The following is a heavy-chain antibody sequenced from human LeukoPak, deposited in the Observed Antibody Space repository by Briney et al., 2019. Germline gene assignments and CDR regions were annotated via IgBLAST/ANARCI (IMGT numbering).Heavy chain of an antibody. CDR1: GFTFSSYG. Sequence: GGSLRLSCAASGFTFSSYGMSWVRQAPGKGLEWVANIKQDGSEKYYVDSVKGRFTISRDNAKNSLYLQMNSLRAEDTAVYYCAREDYYGSGSYFDYWGQGTLVTVSS. CDR3: AREDYYGSGSYFDY. J-gene: IGHJ4*02. CDR2: IKQDGSEK. V-gene: IGHV3-7*01. D-gene: IGHD3-10*01.